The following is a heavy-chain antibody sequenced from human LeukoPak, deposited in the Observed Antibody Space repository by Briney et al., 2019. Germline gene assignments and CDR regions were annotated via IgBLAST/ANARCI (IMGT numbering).Heavy chain of an antibody. CDR2: INHSGST. J-gene: IGHJ4*02. V-gene: IGHV4-34*01. CDR1: GGSLSGYY. Sequence: PSETPSLTCAVYGGSLSGYYWSWIRQPPGKGLEWIGEINHSGSTNYNPSLKSRVTISVDTSKNQFSLKLSSVTAADTAVYYCARGAKRITMVRGSKGHFDYWGQGTLVTVSS. CDR3: ARGAKRITMVRGSKGHFDY. D-gene: IGHD3-10*01.